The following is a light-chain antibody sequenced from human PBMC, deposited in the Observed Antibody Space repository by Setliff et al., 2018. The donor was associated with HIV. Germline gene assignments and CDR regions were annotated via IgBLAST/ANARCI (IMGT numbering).Light chain of an antibody. J-gene: IGLJ1*01. CDR1: SSDVGDYNY. Sequence: QSVLTQPASVSGSPGQSITFSCTGTSSDVGDYNYVSWYQQHPGKAPKLMIYDASNRPSGVSNRFSGSKSGNTASLTISGLQAEDEANYYCSSYASSSTLPYVFGTGTKVTVL. CDR3: SSYASSSTLPYV. V-gene: IGLV2-14*03. CDR2: DAS.